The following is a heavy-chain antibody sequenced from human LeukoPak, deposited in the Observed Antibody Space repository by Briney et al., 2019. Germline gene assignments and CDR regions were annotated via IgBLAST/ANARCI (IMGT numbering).Heavy chain of an antibody. D-gene: IGHD3-10*01. CDR2: IYYSGST. J-gene: IGHJ4*02. Sequence: SETLSLTCTVSGGSISSYYWSWIRQPPGKGLEWIGCIYYSGSTNYNPSLKSRVTISVDTSKNQFSLKLSSVTAADTAVYYCAREPYGSGSFDYWGQGTLVTVSS. V-gene: IGHV4-59*01. CDR1: GGSISSYY. CDR3: AREPYGSGSFDY.